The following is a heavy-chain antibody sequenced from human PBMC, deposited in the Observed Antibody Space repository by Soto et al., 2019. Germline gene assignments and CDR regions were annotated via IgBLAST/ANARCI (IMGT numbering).Heavy chain of an antibody. D-gene: IGHD2-2*01. V-gene: IGHV4-34*01. Sequence: QVQLQQWGAGLLKPSETLSLTCAVYGGSFSGYYWSWIRQPPGKGLEWIGEINHSGSTNYNPSLKSRVTISVDTSKNQFSLKLSSVTAADTAVYYCARGYQLLEGRYYYCYYMDVWGKGTTVTVSS. CDR1: GGSFSGYY. J-gene: IGHJ6*03. CDR2: INHSGST. CDR3: ARGYQLLEGRYYYCYYMDV.